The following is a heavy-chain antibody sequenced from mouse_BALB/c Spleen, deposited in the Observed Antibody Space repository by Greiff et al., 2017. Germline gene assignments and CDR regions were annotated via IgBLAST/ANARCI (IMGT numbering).Heavy chain of an antibody. V-gene: IGHV3-6*02. J-gene: IGHJ3*01. CDR3: ARDGYYEAY. CDR2: ISYDGSN. D-gene: IGHD2-3*01. CDR1: GYSITSGYY. Sequence: EVQRVESGPGLVKPSQSLSLTCSVTGYSITSGYYWNWIRQFPGNKLEWMGYISYDGSNNYNPSLKNRISITRDTSKNQFFLKLNSVTTEDTATYYCARDGYYEAYWGQGTLVTVSA.